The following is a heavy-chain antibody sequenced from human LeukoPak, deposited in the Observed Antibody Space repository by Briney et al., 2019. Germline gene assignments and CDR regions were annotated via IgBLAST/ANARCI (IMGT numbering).Heavy chain of an antibody. Sequence: GGSLRLSCAASGFTFSSYAMSWVRQAPGKGLEWVSAISGSGGCTYYADSVKGRFTISRDNSKNTLYLQMNSLRAEDTAVYYCANRPYYYYYGMDVWGQGTTVTVSS. V-gene: IGHV3-23*01. CDR2: ISGSGGCT. CDR3: ANRPYYYYYGMDV. J-gene: IGHJ6*02. CDR1: GFTFSSYA.